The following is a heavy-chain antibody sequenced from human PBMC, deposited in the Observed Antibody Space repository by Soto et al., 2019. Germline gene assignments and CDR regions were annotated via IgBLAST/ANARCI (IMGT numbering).Heavy chain of an antibody. V-gene: IGHV1-69*06. CDR1: GGTFSSYA. D-gene: IGHD3-3*01. Sequence: SVKVSCKASGGTFSSYAISWVRQAPGQGLEWMGGIIPIFGTANYAQKFQGRVTITADKSTSTAYMELSSLRSEDTAVYYCARLDVGITIFGVSGYYYGMDVWGQGTTVTVSS. CDR3: ARLDVGITIFGVSGYYYGMDV. CDR2: IIPIFGTA. J-gene: IGHJ6*02.